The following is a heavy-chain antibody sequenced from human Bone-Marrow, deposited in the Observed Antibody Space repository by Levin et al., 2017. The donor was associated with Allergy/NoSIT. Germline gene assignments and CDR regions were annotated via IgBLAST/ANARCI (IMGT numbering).Heavy chain of an antibody. V-gene: IGHV3-30-3*01. CDR3: ARGCITGTTRPLDY. D-gene: IGHD1-7*01. J-gene: IGHJ4*02. CDR1: GFTFSSYA. Sequence: GGSLRLSCAASGFTFSSYAMHWVRQAPGKGLEWVAVISYDGSNKYYADSVKGRFTISRDNSKNTLYLQMNSLRAEDTAVYYCARGCITGTTRPLDYWGQGTLVTVSS. CDR2: ISYDGSNK.